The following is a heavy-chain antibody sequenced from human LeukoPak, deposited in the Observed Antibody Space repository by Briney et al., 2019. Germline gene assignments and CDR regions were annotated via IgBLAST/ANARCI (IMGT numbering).Heavy chain of an antibody. J-gene: IGHJ4*02. V-gene: IGHV4-39*07. CDR2: IYYSGNT. CDR1: GGSISSSGYY. D-gene: IGHD3-9*01. CDR3: ARDKGHFDVDY. Sequence: PSQTLSLTCTVSGGSISSSGYYWGWIRQPPGKGLEWIGSIYYSGNTYYIPSLNSRLTISQDTSNNQFSLTLSSVTAADTAIYYCARDKGHFDVDYWGQGILVTVSS.